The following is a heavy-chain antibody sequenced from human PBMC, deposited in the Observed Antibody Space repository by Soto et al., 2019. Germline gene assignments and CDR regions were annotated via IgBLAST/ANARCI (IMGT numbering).Heavy chain of an antibody. Sequence: SETLSLTCAVYGGSLSGYYWSWIRQPPGKRLEWIGEINHSGSTNYNPSLKSRVTISVDTSKNQFSLKLSSVTAADTAVYYCARKRYFDWLLYSVRIAHYYFDYWGQGTLVTVSS. CDR1: GGSLSGYY. J-gene: IGHJ4*02. V-gene: IGHV4-34*01. CDR2: INHSGST. CDR3: ARKRYFDWLLYSVRIAHYYFDY. D-gene: IGHD3-9*01.